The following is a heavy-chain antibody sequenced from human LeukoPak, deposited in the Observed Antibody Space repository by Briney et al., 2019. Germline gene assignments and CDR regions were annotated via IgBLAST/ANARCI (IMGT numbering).Heavy chain of an antibody. J-gene: IGHJ6*03. CDR3: ARSGGSGRGNYMDV. V-gene: IGHV1-69*05. CDR1: GGTFSSYA. Sequence: SVKVSCKASGGTFSSYAISWVRQAPGQGLELMGGIIPIFGTANYAQKFQGRATITTDESTSTAYMELSSLRSEDTAVYYCARSGGSGRGNYMDVWGKGTTVTVSS. D-gene: IGHD2-15*01. CDR2: IIPIFGTA.